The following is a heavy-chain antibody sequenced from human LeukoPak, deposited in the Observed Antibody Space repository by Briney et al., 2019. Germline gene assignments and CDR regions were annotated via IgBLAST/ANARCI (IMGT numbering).Heavy chain of an antibody. CDR3: ARGHWAFVDTPSPIDY. Sequence: VASVKVSCKASGYTFTSYDINWVRQATGQGLEWMGWMNPNSGNTGYAQKFQGRVTMTRNTSISTAYMELSSLRSEDTAVYYCARGHWAFVDTPSPIDYWGQGTLVTVSS. D-gene: IGHD5-18*01. V-gene: IGHV1-8*01. CDR2: MNPNSGNT. CDR1: GYTFTSYD. J-gene: IGHJ4*02.